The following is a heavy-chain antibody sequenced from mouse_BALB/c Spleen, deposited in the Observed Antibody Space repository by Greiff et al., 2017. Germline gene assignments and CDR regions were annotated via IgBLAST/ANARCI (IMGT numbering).Heavy chain of an antibody. J-gene: IGHJ4*01. CDR3: ARKEERAMDY. Sequence: VQLQQSGPELVKPGASVKISCKASGYSFTGYYMHWVKQSHVKSLEWIGRINPYNGATSYNQNFKDKASLTVDKSSSTAYMELHSLTSEDSAVYYCARKEERAMDYWGQGTSVTVSS. V-gene: IGHV1-31*01. CDR2: INPYNGAT. CDR1: GYSFTGYY.